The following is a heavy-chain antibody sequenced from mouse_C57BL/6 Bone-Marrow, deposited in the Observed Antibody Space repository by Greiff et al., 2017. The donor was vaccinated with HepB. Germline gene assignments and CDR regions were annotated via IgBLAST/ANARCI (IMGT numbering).Heavy chain of an antibody. Sequence: VQLQQSGAELARPGASVKLSCKASGYTFTSYGISWVKQRTGQGLEWIGEIYPRSGNTYYNEKFKGKATLTADKSSSTAYMELRSLTSEDSAVYFCARGGFFTAVVAMGYFDVWGTGTTVTVSS. CDR2: IYPRSGNT. J-gene: IGHJ1*03. D-gene: IGHD1-1*01. CDR1: GYTFTSYG. CDR3: ARGGFFTAVVAMGYFDV. V-gene: IGHV1-81*01.